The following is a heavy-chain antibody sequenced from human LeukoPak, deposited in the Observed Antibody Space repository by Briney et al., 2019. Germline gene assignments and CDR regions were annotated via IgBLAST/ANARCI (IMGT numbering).Heavy chain of an antibody. CDR2: IRSKLYGETT. CDR1: GFTFANCA. V-gene: IGHV3-49*04. CDR3: TRAAYPVLDYYGMDV. D-gene: IGHD3-3*02. Sequence: GRSLRLSCSSSGFTFANCAMTWVRQAPGKGLEWVSFIRSKLYGETTEYAASVKGRFTVSRDDSRGIAYLEMNSLKTEDTAIYYCTRAAYPVLDYYGMDVWGPGTTVTVSS. J-gene: IGHJ6*02.